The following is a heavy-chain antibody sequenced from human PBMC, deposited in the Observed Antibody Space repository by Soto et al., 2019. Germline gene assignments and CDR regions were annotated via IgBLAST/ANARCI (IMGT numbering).Heavy chain of an antibody. CDR3: ARSLYSSGWYRIDYYYGMGV. CDR1: GFTFSSYW. V-gene: IGHV3-74*01. D-gene: IGHD6-19*01. J-gene: IGHJ6*02. Sequence: GGSLRLSCAASGFTFSSYWMHWVRQAPGKGLVWVSRINSDGSSTSYADSVKGRFTISRDNAKNTLYLQMNSLRAEDTAVYYCARSLYSSGWYRIDYYYGMGVWGQGTTVTVSS. CDR2: INSDGSST.